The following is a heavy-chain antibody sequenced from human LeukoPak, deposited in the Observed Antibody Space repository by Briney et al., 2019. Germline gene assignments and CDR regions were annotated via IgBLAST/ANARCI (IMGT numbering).Heavy chain of an antibody. V-gene: IGHV3-23*01. CDR2: ISGSGGST. CDR1: GFTFSSYA. D-gene: IGHD3-22*01. J-gene: IGHJ6*02. CDR3: AKAYYDSSGYPSLPDLFYYYGMDV. Sequence: PGGSLRLSCAASGFTFSSYAMSWVRQAPGKGLEWVSAISGSGGSTYYADSVKGRFAISRDNSKNTLYLQMNSLRAEDTAVYYCAKAYYDSSGYPSLPDLFYYYGMDVWGQGTTVTVSS.